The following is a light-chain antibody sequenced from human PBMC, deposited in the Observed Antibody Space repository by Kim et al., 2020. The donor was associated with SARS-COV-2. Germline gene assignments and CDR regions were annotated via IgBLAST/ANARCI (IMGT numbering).Light chain of an antibody. CDR3: QQSYSSPRT. J-gene: IGKJ1*01. V-gene: IGKV1-39*01. CDR2: AAS. CDR1: QSITSY. Sequence: DIQMTQSPSSLSASVGDRVTITCRASQSITSYLNWYQQKPGKAPRLLIYAASILQSGVPLRFSGSGSGTDFTLTISSLQPEDFATYYCQQSYSSPRTFGQGTKVDIK.